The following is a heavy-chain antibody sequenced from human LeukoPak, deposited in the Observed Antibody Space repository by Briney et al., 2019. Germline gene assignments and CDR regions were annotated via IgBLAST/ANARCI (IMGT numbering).Heavy chain of an antibody. CDR3: AKAKGSGLNYYFDY. J-gene: IGHJ4*02. D-gene: IGHD6-19*01. CDR1: GFTFSNYA. V-gene: IGHV3-23*01. Sequence: GGSLRLSCAASGFTFSNYAMSWVRQAPGKGLEWVSGISGTGGTTYYADSVKGRFTISRDKSKNTLYLQMNSLRVENTAEYYCAKAKGSGLNYYFDYWGQGTLVTVSS. CDR2: ISGTGGTT.